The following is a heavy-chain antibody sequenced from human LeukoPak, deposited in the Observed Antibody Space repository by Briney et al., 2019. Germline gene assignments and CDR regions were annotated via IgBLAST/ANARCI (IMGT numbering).Heavy chain of an antibody. CDR3: AWNGYNGAFDI. CDR2: INYSGST. D-gene: IGHD1-1*01. Sequence: SETLSLTCTVSGGSIRSYYWSWIRQSPGKGLEWIGYINYSGSTNYNPSLKSRVTISVDTSKNQFSLKLSSVTAADTAVYYCAWNGYNGAFDIWGQGTMVTVSS. V-gene: IGHV4-59*08. CDR1: GGSIRSYY. J-gene: IGHJ3*02.